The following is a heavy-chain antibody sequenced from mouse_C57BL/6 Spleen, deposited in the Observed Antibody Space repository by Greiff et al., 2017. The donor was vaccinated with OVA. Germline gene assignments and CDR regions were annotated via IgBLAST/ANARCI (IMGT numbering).Heavy chain of an antibody. CDR2: INPNNGGT. CDR1: GYTFTDYY. D-gene: IGHD1-1*01. V-gene: IGHV1-22*01. Sequence: VQLQQSGPELVKPGASVKMSCKASGYTFTDYYMHWVKQSPGKSLEWIGYINPNNGGTSYNQKFKGKATLTVYKSSSTAYMELRSLTSEDSAVYYGARIHYYYGSSLDYWGKGTSVTVSS. CDR3: ARIHYYYGSSLDY. J-gene: IGHJ4*01.